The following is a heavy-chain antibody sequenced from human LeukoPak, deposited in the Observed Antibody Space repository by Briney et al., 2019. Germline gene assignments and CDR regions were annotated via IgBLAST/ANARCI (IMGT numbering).Heavy chain of an antibody. J-gene: IGHJ4*02. CDR3: ARGYSGSYRVDY. V-gene: IGHV3-74*01. CDR1: GFTSSSYW. D-gene: IGHD1-26*01. Sequence: GGSLRLSCAASGFTSSSYWMHWVRQAPGKGLAWVSRINSDGSTTTYADSVKGRFTISRDNAKNTLYLQMNSLRAEDTAVYYCARGYSGSYRVDYWGQGTLVTVSS. CDR2: INSDGSTT.